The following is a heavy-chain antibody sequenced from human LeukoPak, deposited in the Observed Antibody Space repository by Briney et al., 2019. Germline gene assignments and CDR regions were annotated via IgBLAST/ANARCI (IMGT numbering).Heavy chain of an antibody. J-gene: IGHJ4*02. CDR1: GDSVSSNSAA. Sequence: SQTLSLTCAISGDSVSSNSAAWNWIRQSPSRGLEWLGRTYYTSKWYNDYAVSVKSRISINPDTSKNQFSLQLNSVTPEDTAVYYCARGGQWLVLSSFDYWGQGTLVTVSS. D-gene: IGHD6-19*01. V-gene: IGHV6-1*01. CDR2: TYYTSKWYN. CDR3: ARGGQWLVLSSFDY.